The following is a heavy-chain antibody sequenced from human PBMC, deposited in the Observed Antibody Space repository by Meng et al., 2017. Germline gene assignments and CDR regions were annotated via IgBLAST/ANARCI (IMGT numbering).Heavy chain of an antibody. CDR1: GFYFSNAW. V-gene: IGHV3-15*01. D-gene: IGHD3-9*01. CDR2: IKSNTDGGTA. J-gene: IGHJ4*02. CDR3: TWDDKAVSDY. Sequence: VHLVVSGGDLVKPGGSLRLSCAAFGFYFSNAWMSWVRQAPGKGLEWVGRIKSNTDGGTAEYAAPVTGRFTISRDDSKSTLYLQMSGLRIDDTGVYYCTWDDKAVSDYWGQGTLVTVSS.